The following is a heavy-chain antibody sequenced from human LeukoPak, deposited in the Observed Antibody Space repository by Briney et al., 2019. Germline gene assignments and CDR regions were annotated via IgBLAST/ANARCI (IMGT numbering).Heavy chain of an antibody. CDR2: IKSKTDGGTT. J-gene: IGHJ4*02. CDR1: GFTFSYAW. Sequence: GGSLRLSCAASGFTFSYAWMSWVRQAPGKGLEWVGRIKSKTDGGTTDYAAPVKGRFTISRDDSKTTLYLQMNSLKTEDTAVFYYTTETLVGATLAGFDYWGQGTLVTVSS. V-gene: IGHV3-15*01. CDR3: TTETLVGATLAGFDY. D-gene: IGHD1-26*01.